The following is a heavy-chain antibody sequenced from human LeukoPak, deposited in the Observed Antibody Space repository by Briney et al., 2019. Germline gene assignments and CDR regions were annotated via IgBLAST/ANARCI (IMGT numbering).Heavy chain of an antibody. CDR2: IKPSGGST. J-gene: IGHJ6*02. CDR3: AREREDSSSWYGMDV. CDR1: GYTFTSYY. Sequence: GASVKVSCKASGYTFTSYYMHWVRQAPGQGLEWMGIIKPSGGSTSYAQKFQGRVTMTRDTSTSTVYMELSSLRSEDTAVYYCAREREDSSSWYGMDVWGQGTTVTVSS. V-gene: IGHV1-46*01. D-gene: IGHD6-13*01.